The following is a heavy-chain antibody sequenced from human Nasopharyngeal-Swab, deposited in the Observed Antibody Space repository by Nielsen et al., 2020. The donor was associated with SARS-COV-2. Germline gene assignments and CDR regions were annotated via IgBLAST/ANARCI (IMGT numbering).Heavy chain of an antibody. D-gene: IGHD1-7*01. Sequence: GESLKISCAASGFTFSNSAMSWVRQAPGKGLEWVSTISVSGGSTYYADSVKGRFTISRDNSKNTLYLQMNSLRAEDTAVYYCAKDFVTGTTDWGQGTLVTVSS. V-gene: IGHV3-23*01. CDR1: GFTFSNSA. J-gene: IGHJ4*02. CDR2: ISVSGGST. CDR3: AKDFVTGTTD.